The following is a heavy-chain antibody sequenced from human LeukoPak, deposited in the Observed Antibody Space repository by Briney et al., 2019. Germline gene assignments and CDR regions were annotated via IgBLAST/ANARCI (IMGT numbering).Heavy chain of an antibody. D-gene: IGHD3-10*01. CDR3: ARGRRGSGSYYRLPFDY. V-gene: IGHV4-34*01. CDR1: GGSFSGYY. CDR2: INHSGST. J-gene: IGHJ4*02. Sequence: PSETLSLTCAVYGGSFSGYYWSWIRQPPGKGLEWIGEINHSGSTNYNPSLKSRVTISVDTSKNQFSLKLSSVTAADTAVYYCARGRRGSGSYYRLPFDYWGQGTWSPSPQ.